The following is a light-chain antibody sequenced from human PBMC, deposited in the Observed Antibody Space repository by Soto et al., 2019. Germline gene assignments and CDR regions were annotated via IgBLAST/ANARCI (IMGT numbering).Light chain of an antibody. V-gene: IGKV3-15*01. CDR1: QGVGSN. CDR3: QQDNNWPPDRT. Sequence: EIVMTQSPATLSVSPGERATLSCRASQGVGSNLAWYQQKPGQAPRLLIYGASTRATGIPARFSGSGSGTEFTLTIRSLQSEDFAIYFCQQDNNWPPDRTFGQGTKVEIK. J-gene: IGKJ1*01. CDR2: GAS.